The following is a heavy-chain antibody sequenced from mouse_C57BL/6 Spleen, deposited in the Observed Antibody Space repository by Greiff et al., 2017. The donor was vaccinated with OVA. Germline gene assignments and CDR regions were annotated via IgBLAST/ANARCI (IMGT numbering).Heavy chain of an antibody. J-gene: IGHJ1*03. CDR2: INPNNGGT. CDR3: ARGRTGTDWYFDV. CDR1: GYTFTDYN. Sequence: EVKLEESGPELVKPGASVKIPCKASGYTFTDYNMDWVKQSHGKSLEWIGDINPNNGGTIYNQKFKGKATLTVDKSSSTAYMELRSLTSEDTAVYYCARGRTGTDWYFDVWGTGTTVTVSS. D-gene: IGHD4-1*01. V-gene: IGHV1-18*01.